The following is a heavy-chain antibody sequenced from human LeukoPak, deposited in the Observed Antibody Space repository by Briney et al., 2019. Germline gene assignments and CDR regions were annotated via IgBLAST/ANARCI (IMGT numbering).Heavy chain of an antibody. Sequence: GRSLRLSCAASGFTSSSYAMHWVRQAPGKGLEWVAVKSYDGSNKYYADSVKGRFTISRDNSKNTLYLQMNSLRAEDTAVYYCARDWTAGYYGMDVWGQGTTVTVSS. CDR2: KSYDGSNK. CDR3: ARDWTAGYYGMDV. V-gene: IGHV3-30-3*01. D-gene: IGHD3/OR15-3a*01. J-gene: IGHJ6*02. CDR1: GFTSSSYA.